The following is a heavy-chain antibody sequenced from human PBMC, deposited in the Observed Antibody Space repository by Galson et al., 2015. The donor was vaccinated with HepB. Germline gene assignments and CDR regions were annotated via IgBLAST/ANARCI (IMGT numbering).Heavy chain of an antibody. V-gene: IGHV3-74*01. J-gene: IGHJ4*02. CDR2: INSDGSST. Sequence: SLRLSCAASGFTFSSYWMHWVRQAPGKGLVWVSRINSDGSSTSYADSVKGRFTISRDNAKNTLYLQMNSLRAEDTAVYYCASSRHGYPVGYWGQGTLVTVSS. CDR1: GFTFSSYW. CDR3: ASSRHGYPVGY. D-gene: IGHD5-18*01.